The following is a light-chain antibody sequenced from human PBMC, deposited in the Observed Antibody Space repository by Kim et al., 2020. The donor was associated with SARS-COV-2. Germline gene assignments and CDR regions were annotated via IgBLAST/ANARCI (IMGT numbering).Light chain of an antibody. CDR2: KAS. Sequence: ASVGDTVTITCRASQTINNYLAWYQQKPGTAPKVLIYKASTLESGVPSRFSGSGSGTEFILSISSLQPDDFATYYCQHYDSYPWTFGQGTKVDIK. J-gene: IGKJ1*01. V-gene: IGKV1-5*03. CDR3: QHYDSYPWT. CDR1: QTINNY.